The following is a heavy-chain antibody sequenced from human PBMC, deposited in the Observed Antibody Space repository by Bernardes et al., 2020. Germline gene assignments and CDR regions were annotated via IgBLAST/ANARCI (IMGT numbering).Heavy chain of an antibody. V-gene: IGHV4-61*01. Sequence: SETLSLTCTVSGDSVSSGNYYWSWIRQPTGKGLEWIGYFFYGDNNNYSPSLKSRVTMSLDTSKNQFSLKLKSVTAADTAVYYCARESSYSRGGYSTYFDFWGRGTLVTVSS. D-gene: IGHD3-10*01. CDR1: GDSVSSGNYY. J-gene: IGHJ2*01. CDR3: ARESSYSRGGYSTYFDF. CDR2: FFYGDNN.